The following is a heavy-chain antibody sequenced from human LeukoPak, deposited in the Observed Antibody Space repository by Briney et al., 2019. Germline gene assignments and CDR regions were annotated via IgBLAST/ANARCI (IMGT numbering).Heavy chain of an antibody. Sequence: PSETLSLTCTVSGGSMTTHHWKWIRQTPGKGMEWIGYVFDSGRTKENPSLKSRVTLSADTSKNQLSLRPSSVTAADTAVYYCTTIKRGNIFGYFDFWGQGILVTVSS. CDR2: VFDSGRT. J-gene: IGHJ4*02. D-gene: IGHD5-18*01. CDR3: TTIKRGNIFGYFDF. CDR1: GGSMTTHH. V-gene: IGHV4-59*11.